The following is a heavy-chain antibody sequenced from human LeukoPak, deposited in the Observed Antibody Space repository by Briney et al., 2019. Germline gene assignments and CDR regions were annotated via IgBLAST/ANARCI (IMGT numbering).Heavy chain of an antibody. Sequence: ASVKVSCKASGYTFTSYYMHWVRQAPGQGLEWMGIINPSGGSTSYAQKFQGRVTMTRDTSTSTVYMELSSLRSEDTAVYYCTKARSSSGWYSWGQATLVTVSS. D-gene: IGHD6-19*01. CDR3: TKARSSSGWYS. CDR1: GYTFTSYY. J-gene: IGHJ4*02. CDR2: INPSGGST. V-gene: IGHV1-46*01.